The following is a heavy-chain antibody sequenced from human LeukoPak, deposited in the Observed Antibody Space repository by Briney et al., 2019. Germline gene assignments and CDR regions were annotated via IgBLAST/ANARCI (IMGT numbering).Heavy chain of an antibody. CDR1: GGTFSSYA. V-gene: IGHV1-69*13. D-gene: IGHD3-10*01. Sequence: ASVKVSCKASGGTFSSYAISWVRQAPGQGLEWMGRIIPIFGTANYAQKFQGRVTITADESTSTAYMELSSLRSEDTAVYYCAHNYYGSGSPEDIFDYWGQGTLVTVSS. CDR2: IIPIFGTA. J-gene: IGHJ4*02. CDR3: AHNYYGSGSPEDIFDY.